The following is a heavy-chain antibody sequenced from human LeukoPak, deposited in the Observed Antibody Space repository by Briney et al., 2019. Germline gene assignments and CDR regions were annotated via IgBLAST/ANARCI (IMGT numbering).Heavy chain of an antibody. Sequence: SQTLSLTCTVSGGSISSGRYYWNWIRQPAGKGLEWIGRIYTSGSTTYSPSLKSRVTISLDTSKNQVSLKLSSVTAADTAVYYCAREADSSGWYGEVDYWGQGTLVTVSS. V-gene: IGHV4-61*02. CDR3: AREADSSGWYGEVDY. CDR1: GGSISSGRYY. CDR2: IYTSGST. D-gene: IGHD6-19*01. J-gene: IGHJ4*02.